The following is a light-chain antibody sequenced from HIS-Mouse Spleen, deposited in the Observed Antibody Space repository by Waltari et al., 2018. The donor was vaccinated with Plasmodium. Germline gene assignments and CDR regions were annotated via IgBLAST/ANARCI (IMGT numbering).Light chain of an antibody. CDR1: QSVSSN. Sequence: EIVMNQSPATMPVSQGERAPLTCRASQSVSSNLAWYQQKPGQAPRLLIYGASTRATGIPARFSGSGSGTEFTLTISSLQSEDFAVYYCQQYNNWSFTFGPGTKVDIK. CDR2: GAS. V-gene: IGKV3-15*01. J-gene: IGKJ3*01. CDR3: QQYNNWSFT.